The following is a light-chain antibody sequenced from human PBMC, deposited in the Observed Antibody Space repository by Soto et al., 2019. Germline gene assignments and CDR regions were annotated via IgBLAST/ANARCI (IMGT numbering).Light chain of an antibody. CDR1: SSDVGGYNY. CDR2: DVS. J-gene: IGLJ1*01. Sequence: QSALAQPASVSGSPGQSITISCTGTSSDVGGYNYVSWYQQHPGKAPKLLINDVSNRPSGISDRFSGSKSGNTASLTISGLQAEDEADYYCSSYTSSTTNVFGTGTRSPS. V-gene: IGLV2-14*03. CDR3: SSYTSSTTNV.